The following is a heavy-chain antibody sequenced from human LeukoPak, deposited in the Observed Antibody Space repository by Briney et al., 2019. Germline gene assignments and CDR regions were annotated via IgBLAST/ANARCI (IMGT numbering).Heavy chain of an antibody. CDR2: IYTSGST. V-gene: IGHV4-61*02. Sequence: TSETLSLTCTVSGGSISSGSYYWSWIRQPAGKGLEWIGRIYTSGSTNYNPSLKSRVTISVDTSKNQFSLKLSSVTAADTAVYYCARVARRGDNWFDPWGQGTLVTVSS. D-gene: IGHD3-10*01. CDR1: GGSISSGSYY. J-gene: IGHJ5*02. CDR3: ARVARRGDNWFDP.